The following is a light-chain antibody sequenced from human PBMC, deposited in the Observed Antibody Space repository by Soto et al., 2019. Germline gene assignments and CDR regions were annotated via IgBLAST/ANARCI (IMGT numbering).Light chain of an antibody. Sequence: EIVLTQSPGTLSSSPGERATLSCRASQSIDNRYLAWYQHKPGQAPRLLIYATSSRATGIPDRFGGSGSGTDFTLTINRLEPEDFALYYCHHFDTAGTFGQGTTLEI. CDR2: ATS. CDR1: QSIDNRY. V-gene: IGKV3-20*01. J-gene: IGKJ2*01. CDR3: HHFDTAGT.